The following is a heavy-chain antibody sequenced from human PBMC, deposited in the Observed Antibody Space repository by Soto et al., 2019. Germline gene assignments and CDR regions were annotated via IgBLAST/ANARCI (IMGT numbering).Heavy chain of an antibody. CDR1: GVTFSSYT. V-gene: IGHV3-21*06. CDR3: ARDRTNGLYSNDAFDI. CDR2: ISSGSTYI. J-gene: IGHJ3*02. D-gene: IGHD4-4*01. Sequence: WGSLSLSCSASGVTFSSYTMNWVRQAPGKGLEWFSSISSGSTYISYADAVKGRFIISRDNAKNSLYLQMISLGVEDTAVYYCARDRTNGLYSNDAFDIWGQGKMVTVSS.